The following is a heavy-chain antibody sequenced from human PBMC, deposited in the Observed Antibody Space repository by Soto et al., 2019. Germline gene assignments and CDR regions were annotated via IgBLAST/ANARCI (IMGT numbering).Heavy chain of an antibody. D-gene: IGHD3-16*01. CDR3: ARIFNSLGGHPGHFSY. CDR2: IYHSGST. CDR1: GGSISSGGYS. Sequence: SETLSLTCAVSGGSISSGGYSWSWIRQPPGKGLEWIGYIYHSGSTYYNPSLKSRVTISVDRPKNQFSLKLSSVTAADTAVYYCARIFNSLGGHPGHFSYCGQGTFDPGSS. J-gene: IGHJ4*02. V-gene: IGHV4-30-2*02.